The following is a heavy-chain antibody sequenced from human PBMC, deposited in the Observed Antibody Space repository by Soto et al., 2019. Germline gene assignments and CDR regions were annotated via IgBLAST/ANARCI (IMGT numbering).Heavy chain of an antibody. CDR2: INPNSGGT. D-gene: IGHD6-13*01. CDR3: ARGPYSSSWYGEEYFQH. Sequence: XSVKVSFKAAGYTFTGYYMHWVRQAPGQGLEWMGWINPNSGGTNYAQKFQGWVTMTRDTSISTAYMELSRLRSDDTAVYYCARGPYSSSWYGEEYFQHWGQGTLVTVSS. J-gene: IGHJ1*01. V-gene: IGHV1-2*04. CDR1: GYTFTGYY.